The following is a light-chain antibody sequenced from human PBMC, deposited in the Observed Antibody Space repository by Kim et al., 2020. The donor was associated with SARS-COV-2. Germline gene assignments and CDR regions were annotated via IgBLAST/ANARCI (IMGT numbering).Light chain of an antibody. Sequence: ELTQPPSASGTPGQRVTMSCSGSSSNIGSNTVNWYQQLPGTGPKLLIYTNNQRPSGVPDRFSGSKSGTSASLAIRGIQSEDEADYFCAAWDDSLNALVFGGGTQLTVL. V-gene: IGLV1-44*01. CDR2: TNN. CDR3: AAWDDSLNALV. J-gene: IGLJ3*02. CDR1: SSNIGSNT.